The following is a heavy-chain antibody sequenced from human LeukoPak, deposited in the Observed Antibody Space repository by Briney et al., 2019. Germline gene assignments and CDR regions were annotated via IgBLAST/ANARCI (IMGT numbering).Heavy chain of an antibody. Sequence: SQTLSLTCTVSGGSISSGDYYWSWIRQPPGKGLEWIGYIYYSGSTYYNPSLKSRVTTSVDTSKNQFSLKLSSVTAADTAVYYCARLVEPWYFDLWGRGTLVTVSS. CDR3: ARLVEPWYFDL. D-gene: IGHD3-9*01. CDR2: IYYSGST. V-gene: IGHV4-30-4*01. J-gene: IGHJ2*01. CDR1: GGSISSGDYY.